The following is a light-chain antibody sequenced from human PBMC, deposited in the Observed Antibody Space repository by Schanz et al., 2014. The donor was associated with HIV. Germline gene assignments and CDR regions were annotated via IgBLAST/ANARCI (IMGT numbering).Light chain of an antibody. CDR2: DVS. Sequence: QSALTQPASVSGSPGQSISISCTGTSGDVGSYNYVSWYQQHPGKAPKLMIYDVSNRPSGVSSRFSGSKSGNTASLTVSGLQAEDEADYYCCSYAGSYPPLYVFGTGTKVTVL. J-gene: IGLJ1*01. CDR1: SGDVGSYNY. V-gene: IGLV2-14*03. CDR3: CSYAGSYPPLYV.